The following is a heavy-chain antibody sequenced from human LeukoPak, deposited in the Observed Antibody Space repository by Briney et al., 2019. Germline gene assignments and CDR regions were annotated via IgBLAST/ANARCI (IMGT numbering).Heavy chain of an antibody. CDR3: AREGVSGHYDSSGVSPGGPYNWFDP. Sequence: SETLSLTRTLSGGSISSDYWSWIRQPPGKGLEWVGYIYYSGSTNYNPSLTSRVTISVDTSKNQFSLKLSSVTAADTAVYYCAREGVSGHYDSSGVSPGGPYNWFDPWGQGTLVTVSS. CDR2: IYYSGST. V-gene: IGHV4-59*01. J-gene: IGHJ5*02. D-gene: IGHD3-22*01. CDR1: GGSISSDY.